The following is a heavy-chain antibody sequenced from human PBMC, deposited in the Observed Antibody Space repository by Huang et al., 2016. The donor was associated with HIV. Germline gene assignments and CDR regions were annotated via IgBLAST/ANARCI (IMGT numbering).Heavy chain of an antibody. D-gene: IGHD6-6*01. CDR1: GYSFSSYW. J-gene: IGHJ4*02. Sequence: VQLVQSGAEVKKPGESLKISCKGSGYSFSSYWIAWVGQMPGKGLEGMGIILPDESDTTYSPSLEGQVTISADKSIGTAYLQWSSLKASDTAMYYCARRFSSSSGYFDYWGQGSLVTVSS. CDR2: ILPDESDT. V-gene: IGHV5-51*01. CDR3: ARRFSSSSGYFDY.